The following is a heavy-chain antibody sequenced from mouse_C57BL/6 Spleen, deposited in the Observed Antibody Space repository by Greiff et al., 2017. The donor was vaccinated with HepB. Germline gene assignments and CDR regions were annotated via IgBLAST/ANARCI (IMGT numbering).Heavy chain of an antibody. J-gene: IGHJ4*01. CDR1: GFTFSDYG. CDR3: ARPDGYFSYAMDY. V-gene: IGHV5-17*01. Sequence: EVQLQESGGGLVKPGGSLKLSCAASGFTFSDYGMHWVRQAPEKGLEWVAYISSGSSTIYYADTVKGRFTISRDNAKNTLFLQMTSLRSEDTAMYYCARPDGYFSYAMDYWGQGTSVTVSS. CDR2: ISSGSSTI. D-gene: IGHD2-3*01.